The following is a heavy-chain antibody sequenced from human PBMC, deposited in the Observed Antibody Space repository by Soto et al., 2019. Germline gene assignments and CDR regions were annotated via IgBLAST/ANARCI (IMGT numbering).Heavy chain of an antibody. Sequence: GESLKISCKGSGYSFTSYWIGWVRQMPGKGLEWMGIIYPGDSDTRYSPSFQGQVTISADKSISTAYLQWSSLKASDTAMYYCARQYCISTSCYGYYYYGMDVWGQGTTVTVS. J-gene: IGHJ6*02. CDR1: GYSFTSYW. CDR2: IYPGDSDT. V-gene: IGHV5-51*01. CDR3: ARQYCISTSCYGYYYYGMDV. D-gene: IGHD2-2*01.